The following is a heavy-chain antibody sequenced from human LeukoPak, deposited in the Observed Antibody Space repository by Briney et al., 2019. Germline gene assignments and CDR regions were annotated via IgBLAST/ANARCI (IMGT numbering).Heavy chain of an antibody. D-gene: IGHD2-2*01. CDR1: GYTFTRYY. V-gene: IGHV1-2*02. Sequence: ASVKVSCKASGYTFTRYYMHWVGQAPGQGREWMGWINPNSGGTNYAQKIQGRVTMTRDTSISTAYMELSRLRSDDTAVYYCARGYCSSTSCYHFDYWGQGTLVTVPS. CDR2: INPNSGGT. J-gene: IGHJ4*02. CDR3: ARGYCSSTSCYHFDY.